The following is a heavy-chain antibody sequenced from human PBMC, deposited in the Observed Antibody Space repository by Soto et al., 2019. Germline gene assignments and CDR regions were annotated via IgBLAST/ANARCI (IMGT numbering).Heavy chain of an antibody. Sequence: GGSLRLSCAASGFTFSSYWMHWVRQAPGKGLVWVSRINSDGSSTSYADSVKGRFTISRDNAKNTLYLQMNSLRAEDTAVYYCASVAGTYYYYGMDVWGQGTTVTVSS. D-gene: IGHD6-19*01. CDR3: ASVAGTYYYYGMDV. V-gene: IGHV3-74*01. CDR2: INSDGSST. J-gene: IGHJ6*02. CDR1: GFTFSSYW.